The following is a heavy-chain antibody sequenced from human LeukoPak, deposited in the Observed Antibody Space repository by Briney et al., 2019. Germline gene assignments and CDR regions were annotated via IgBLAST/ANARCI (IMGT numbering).Heavy chain of an antibody. CDR2: IDPSDSYT. J-gene: IGHJ5*02. D-gene: IGHD3-9*01. CDR3: ARRRYDILTGYSPFDP. V-gene: IGHV5-10-1*01. CDR1: GYSFTSYW. Sequence: GESLRISCKGSGYSFTSYWISWVRQMPGKGLEWMGRIDPSDSYTNYSPSFQGHVTISADKSISTAYLQWSSLKASDTAMYYCARRRYDILTGYSPFDPWGQGTLVTVSS.